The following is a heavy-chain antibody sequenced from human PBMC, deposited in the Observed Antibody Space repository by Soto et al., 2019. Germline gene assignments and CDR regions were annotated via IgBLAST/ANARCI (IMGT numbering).Heavy chain of an antibody. D-gene: IGHD1-1*01. CDR3: ETWHEREHAYDV. Sequence: DVQLVESGGGLIQPGESLRLSCAAFGLTISGKKYVAWVRQAPGKGLEWVSALYDVDGSFYADSVKGRFTTSSDSSKTTVYLQMNDLRTDDTAVYYCETWHEREHAYDVGGQGTTVTVSS. V-gene: IGHV3-53*01. CDR2: LYDVDGS. J-gene: IGHJ3*01. CDR1: GLTISGKKY.